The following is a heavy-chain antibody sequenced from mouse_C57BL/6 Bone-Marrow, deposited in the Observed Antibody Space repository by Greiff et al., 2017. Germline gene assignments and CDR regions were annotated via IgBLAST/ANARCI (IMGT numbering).Heavy chain of an antibody. Sequence: QVQLQQSGAELMKPVASVKLSCKATGYTFTGYWIEWLKQRPGHGLAWIGEMLPGSGSTNYNEKFKGKTTFTADTYSNTAYMQLSSLTTEDFAIYYCERRPAWFAYWGQGTLVTVSA. CDR1: GYTFTGYW. CDR3: ERRPAWFAY. CDR2: MLPGSGST. J-gene: IGHJ3*01. V-gene: IGHV1-9*01.